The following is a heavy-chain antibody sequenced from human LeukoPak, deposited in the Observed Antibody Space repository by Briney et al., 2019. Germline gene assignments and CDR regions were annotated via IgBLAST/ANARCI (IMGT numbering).Heavy chain of an antibody. Sequence: GASVKVSCKASGYTFTSYDIYWVRQATGQGLEWMGWMNPNSGNTGYAQKFQGRVTITRNTSISTAYMELSSLRSEDTAVYHCARGRRIQLGMVWGQGTLVTVSS. CDR1: GYTFTSYD. CDR2: MNPNSGNT. CDR3: ARGRRIQLGMV. V-gene: IGHV1-8*03. J-gene: IGHJ4*02. D-gene: IGHD5-18*01.